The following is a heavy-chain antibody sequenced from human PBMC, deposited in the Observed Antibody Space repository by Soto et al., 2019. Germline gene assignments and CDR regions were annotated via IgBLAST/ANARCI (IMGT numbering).Heavy chain of an antibody. CDR3: ARDKGIPYYYDSRGYYPHLGVFYYYYGMEV. D-gene: IGHD3-22*01. Sequence: ASVKVSCKASGYTFTSYGISWVRQAPGQGLEWMGWISAYNGNTNYAQKLQGRVTMTTGTSTSTAYMELRSLRSDDTAVYYCARDKGIPYYYDSRGYYPHLGVFYYYYGMEVWGQGTKVTVSS. J-gene: IGHJ6*02. CDR1: GYTFTSYG. V-gene: IGHV1-18*01. CDR2: ISAYNGNT.